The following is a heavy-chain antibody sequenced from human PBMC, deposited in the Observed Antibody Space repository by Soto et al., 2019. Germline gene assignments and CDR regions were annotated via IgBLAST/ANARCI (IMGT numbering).Heavy chain of an antibody. Sequence: QVHVVESGGGVVQPGTSLRLSCTASGFSFFNCGFAWIRQAPGKGLGWVAVVTYDSSEKYYADAVKGRFIISRDNSKNTVYLHRDSLQHNDSALYYCGKAGGSELRYFDWPEVGVWGQGTLVTVSS. V-gene: IGHV3-30*18. J-gene: IGHJ4*02. CDR3: GKAGGSELRYFDWPEVGV. CDR1: GFSFFNCG. CDR2: VTYDSSEK. D-gene: IGHD3-9*01.